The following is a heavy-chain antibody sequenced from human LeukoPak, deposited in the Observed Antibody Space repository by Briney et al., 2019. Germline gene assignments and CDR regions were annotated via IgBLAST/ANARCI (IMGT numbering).Heavy chain of an antibody. CDR3: AKDSEAVAYGYFDC. J-gene: IGHJ4*02. D-gene: IGHD6-19*01. V-gene: IGHV3-30*18. Sequence: PGRSLRLSCAASGFTFSSYGMHWVRQAPGKGLEWVAVISYDGSNKYYADSVKGRFTISRDNSKNTLYLQMNSLRAEDTAVYYCAKDSEAVAYGYFDCWGQGTLVTVSS. CDR1: GFTFSSYG. CDR2: ISYDGSNK.